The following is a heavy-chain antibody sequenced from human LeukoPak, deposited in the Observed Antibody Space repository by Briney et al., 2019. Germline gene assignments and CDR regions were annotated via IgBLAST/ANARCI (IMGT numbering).Heavy chain of an antibody. Sequence: SETLSLTCIVSGGSISTYYWSWIRQPPGKGLEWIGYIYYSGSTNYNPSLKSRVTMSIDTSKNQFSLKLSSVTAADTAVYYCARDRGGYSSSIYFDYWGQGTLVTVSS. CDR3: ARDRGGYSSSIYFDY. V-gene: IGHV4-59*01. D-gene: IGHD6-6*01. CDR2: IYYSGST. CDR1: GGSISTYY. J-gene: IGHJ4*02.